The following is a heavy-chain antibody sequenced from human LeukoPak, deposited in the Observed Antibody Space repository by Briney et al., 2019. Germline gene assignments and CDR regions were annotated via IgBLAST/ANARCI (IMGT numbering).Heavy chain of an antibody. CDR1: GYTFTSYA. V-gene: IGHV1-69*13. J-gene: IGHJ4*02. Sequence: SVKVSCKASGYTFTSYAMNWVRQAPGQGLEWMGGIIPIFGTANYAQKFQGRVTITADESTSTAYMELSSLRSEDTAVYYCARGLQDGYEFDYFDYWGQGTLVTVSS. CDR2: IIPIFGTA. D-gene: IGHD5-12*01. CDR3: ARGLQDGYEFDYFDY.